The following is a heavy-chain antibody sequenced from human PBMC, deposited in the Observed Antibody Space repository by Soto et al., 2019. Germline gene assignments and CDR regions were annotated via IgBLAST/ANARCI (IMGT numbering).Heavy chain of an antibody. D-gene: IGHD2-21*02. J-gene: IGHJ3*01. CDR3: ARGDKGGFDL. V-gene: IGHV3-74*01. CDR1: GFTFNYYW. CDR2: IHSDGSST. Sequence: EVQLVESEGGLVQRGGSLRLSCAASGFTFNYYWMHWVRQAPGQGLVWVSHIHSDGSSTTYADSVKGRFTISRDNAKNTLYLQMNSLRAEDTAVYFCARGDKGGFDLWGQVTTGTVSS.